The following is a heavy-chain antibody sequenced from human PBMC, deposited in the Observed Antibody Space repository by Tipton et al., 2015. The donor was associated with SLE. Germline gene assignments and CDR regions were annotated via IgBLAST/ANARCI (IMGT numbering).Heavy chain of an antibody. V-gene: IGHV3-66*02. Sequence: SLRLSCTASGISFRSYMMHWVRQAPGEGLVWVSIIYSAGNTFYVDSVKGRFTISRDNSKNTLNLQMNSLRVEDTAVYYCVRDGPSGSYSDYWGQGTLVTVSS. CDR3: VRDGPSGSYSDY. D-gene: IGHD1-26*01. CDR2: IYSAGNT. CDR1: GISFRSYM. J-gene: IGHJ4*02.